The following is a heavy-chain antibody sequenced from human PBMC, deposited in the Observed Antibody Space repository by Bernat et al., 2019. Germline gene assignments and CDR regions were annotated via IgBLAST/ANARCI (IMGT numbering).Heavy chain of an antibody. CDR3: AREEASSIAARIFDC. V-gene: IGHV4-4*02. D-gene: IGHD6-6*01. CDR2: IYHSGST. CDR1: GGSISSSNW. Sequence: QVQLQESGPGLVKPSGTLSLTCAVSGGSISSSNWWSWVRQPPGKGLVWIGEIYHSGSTNYNPSLKSRVTISVDKSKNQFSLKLSSVTAADTAVYYCAREEASSIAARIFDCWGQGTLVTVSS. J-gene: IGHJ4*02.